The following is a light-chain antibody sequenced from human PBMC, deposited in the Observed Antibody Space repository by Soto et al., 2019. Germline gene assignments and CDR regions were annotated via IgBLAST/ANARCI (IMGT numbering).Light chain of an antibody. CDR1: QRVSSSY. Sequence: EIVLTQSPDTLYLSPGEGATLSCRASQRVSSSYLAWYQQKPGQAPRLLISGASDRATGVPARVSGSGSGTDFTLTISRLEPEDFAVYYCQQYVNSPVTFGQGTKVQIK. CDR2: GAS. CDR3: QQYVNSPVT. V-gene: IGKV3-20*01. J-gene: IGKJ2*01.